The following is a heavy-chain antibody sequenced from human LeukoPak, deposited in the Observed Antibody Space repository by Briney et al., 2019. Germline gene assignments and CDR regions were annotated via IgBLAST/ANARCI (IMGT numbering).Heavy chain of an antibody. CDR3: ARVYSSSSYFDY. Sequence: SETLSLTCAVYGGSFSGYYWSWIRQPPGKGLEWIGEINHSGSTNYNPSLKSRVTISVDTSKNQFSLKLSSVAAADTAVYYCARVYSSSSYFDYWGQGTLVTVSS. CDR1: GGSFSGYY. D-gene: IGHD6-13*01. J-gene: IGHJ4*02. V-gene: IGHV4-34*01. CDR2: INHSGST.